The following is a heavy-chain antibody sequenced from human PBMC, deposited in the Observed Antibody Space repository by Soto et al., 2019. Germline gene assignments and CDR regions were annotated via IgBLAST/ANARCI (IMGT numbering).Heavy chain of an antibody. CDR1: VYTLTELS. CDR3: ATDLRRDTMIAAG. CDR2: LDPEDGET. V-gene: IGHV1-24*01. D-gene: IGHD3-22*01. Sequence: ASVKVSCKVSVYTLTELSMDWVRQSPGKGLEWMGGLDPEDGETIYAQKFQVRVTMTEDTSTDTAYMELSSLRSEDTAVYYCATDLRRDTMIAAGWGQGTMVTVSS. J-gene: IGHJ3*01.